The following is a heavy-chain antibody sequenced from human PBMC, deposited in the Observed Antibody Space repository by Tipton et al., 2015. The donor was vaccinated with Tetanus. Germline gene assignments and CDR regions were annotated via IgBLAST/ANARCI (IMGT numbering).Heavy chain of an antibody. CDR1: GGSMSTYY. CDR3: ARANNDIPKKGPFDF. D-gene: IGHD1-1*01. CDR2: VYYTGST. Sequence: LRLSCTVSGGSMSTYYWSWIRQPPGKGLEWIGYVYYTGSTDYNPSLKSRVTISVDTSKSQFSLRLTSVTAADTAVYYCARANNDIPKKGPFDFWGRGILVTVST. J-gene: IGHJ4*01. V-gene: IGHV4-59*01.